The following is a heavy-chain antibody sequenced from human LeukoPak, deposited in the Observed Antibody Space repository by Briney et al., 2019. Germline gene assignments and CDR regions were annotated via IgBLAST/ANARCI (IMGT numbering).Heavy chain of an antibody. D-gene: IGHD3-9*01. V-gene: IGHV5-51*01. CDR1: GYIFTSYW. Sequence: GEPLQISCQGSGYIFTSYWIGWVRQMPGKGLEWMGIIYPGDSDTRYSPSFQGQVTISADKSISTAYLQWSSLKASDTAMYYCAGKFDTEPFDIWGQGTMVTVSS. CDR2: IYPGDSDT. CDR3: AGKFDTEPFDI. J-gene: IGHJ3*02.